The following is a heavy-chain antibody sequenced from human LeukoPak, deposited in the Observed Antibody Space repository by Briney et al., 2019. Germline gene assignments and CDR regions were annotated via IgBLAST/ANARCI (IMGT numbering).Heavy chain of an antibody. D-gene: IGHD1-26*01. Sequence: PGGSLRLSCVGSGFAFNTYTITWVRQAPGKGLEWVSTIISTSAYRQYADSVKGRFTISRDNAKNSLYLQMNSFGAEDTPVYHCARVTAGATTLDYYYYSMDVWGKGTTVTVSS. CDR2: IISTSAYR. J-gene: IGHJ6*03. CDR1: GFAFNTYT. V-gene: IGHV3-21*01. CDR3: ARVTAGATTLDYYYYSMDV.